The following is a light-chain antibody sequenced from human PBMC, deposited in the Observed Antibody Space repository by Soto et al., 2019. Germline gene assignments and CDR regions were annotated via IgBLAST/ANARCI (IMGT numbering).Light chain of an antibody. J-gene: IGKJ3*01. CDR1: QRISTY. CDR3: QQSYSTSST. Sequence: DIQMTQSPSSLSASVGDRVTITCRASQRISTYLNWYQQKPGKAPKILIYGASSLQSGGPSRFSGSGSWTDFTLTISSLQPEDFATYYCQQSYSTSSTFGPGTKVDIK. V-gene: IGKV1-39*01. CDR2: GAS.